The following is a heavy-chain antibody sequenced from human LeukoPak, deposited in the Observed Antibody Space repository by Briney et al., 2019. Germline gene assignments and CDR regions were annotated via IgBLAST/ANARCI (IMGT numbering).Heavy chain of an antibody. Sequence: SETLSLTCAVFGGSFSGYYWSWIRQPPGKGLEWIGEINHSGSTNYDPSLKSRVSISVDTSKNQFSLKLSSVTAADTAVYYCARDPFGGYWGQGTLVTVSS. V-gene: IGHV4-34*01. CDR3: ARDPFGGY. J-gene: IGHJ4*02. CDR1: GGSFSGYY. CDR2: INHSGST. D-gene: IGHD3-10*01.